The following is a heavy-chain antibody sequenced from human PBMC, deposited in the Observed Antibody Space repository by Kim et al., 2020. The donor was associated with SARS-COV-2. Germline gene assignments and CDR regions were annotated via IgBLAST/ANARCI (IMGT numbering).Heavy chain of an antibody. J-gene: IGHJ4*02. Sequence: SPNDNPSTKSRVTISVDTTKNQFSLKLSSVTAADTAVYYCVFGGIAVAERWGQGTLVTVSS. CDR2: SP. CDR3: VFGGIAVAER. D-gene: IGHD6-19*01. V-gene: IGHV4-34*01.